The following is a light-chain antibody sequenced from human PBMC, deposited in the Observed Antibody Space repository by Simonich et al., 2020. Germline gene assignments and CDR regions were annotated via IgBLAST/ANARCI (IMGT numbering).Light chain of an antibody. V-gene: IGKV4-1*01. J-gene: IGKJ2*01. Sequence: DIVMTQSPDSLAVSLGERATINCKPSQMMIYSSNNKNYLAWYQQKPGQPPKLLIYWASTXESGXXDRXXGSXXXTDFTXXXSSLQAEXVAVYYCQQYYSTPYTFGQGTKLEIK. CDR3: QQYYSTPYT. CDR1: QMMIYSSNNKNY. CDR2: WAS.